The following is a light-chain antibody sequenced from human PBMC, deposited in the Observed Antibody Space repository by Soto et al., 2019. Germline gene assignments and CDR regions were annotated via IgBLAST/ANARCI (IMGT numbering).Light chain of an antibody. Sequence: EIVLTQSPGTLSLSPGERATLSCRARQSVSSSYLAWYQQKPGQAPRLLIYGASSRATGIPDRFSGSGSGTDFTLTISRLEPEDFAVYYCQQYGSSPPYTFGQGTK. CDR3: QQYGSSPPYT. V-gene: IGKV3-20*01. CDR1: QSVSSSY. J-gene: IGKJ2*01. CDR2: GAS.